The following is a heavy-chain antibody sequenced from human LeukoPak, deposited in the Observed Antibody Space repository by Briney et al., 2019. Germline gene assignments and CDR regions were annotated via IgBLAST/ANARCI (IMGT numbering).Heavy chain of an antibody. CDR3: ARGSWSLYGDYYYYYYMDV. V-gene: IGHV4-38-2*02. D-gene: IGHD4-17*01. CDR1: GYSISSGYY. Sequence: PSETLSLTCTVSGYSISSGYYWGWIRQPPGKGLEWIGSIYHSGSTYYNPSLKSRVTISVDTSKNQFSLKLSSVTAADTAVYYCARGSWSLYGDYYYYYYMDVWGKGTTVTISS. J-gene: IGHJ6*03. CDR2: IYHSGST.